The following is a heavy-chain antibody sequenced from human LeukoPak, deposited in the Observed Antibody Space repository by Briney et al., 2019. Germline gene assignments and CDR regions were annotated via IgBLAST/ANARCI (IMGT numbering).Heavy chain of an antibody. Sequence: GGSLRLSCAASGFTFDDYTMHWVRQAPGKGLEWVSLISWDGGSTYYADSVKGRFTISRDNSKNSLYLQMNSLRTGDTALYYCAKDLSSAFDPWGQGTLVTVSS. V-gene: IGHV3-43*01. J-gene: IGHJ5*02. CDR1: GFTFDDYT. CDR3: AKDLSSAFDP. CDR2: ISWDGGST.